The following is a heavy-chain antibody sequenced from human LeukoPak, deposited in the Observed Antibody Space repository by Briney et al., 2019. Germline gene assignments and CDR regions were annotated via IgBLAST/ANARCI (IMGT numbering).Heavy chain of an antibody. J-gene: IGHJ4*02. CDR3: ARGTMVRGVIVPADY. D-gene: IGHD3-10*01. CDR1: GGSISSYY. CDR2: IYYSGST. V-gene: IGHV4-59*01. Sequence: PETLSLTCTVSGGSISSYYWSWIRQPPGKGLEWIGYIYYSGSTNYNPSLKSRVTISVDTSKNQFSLKLSSVTAADTAVYYCARGTMVRGVIVPADYWGQGTLVTVSS.